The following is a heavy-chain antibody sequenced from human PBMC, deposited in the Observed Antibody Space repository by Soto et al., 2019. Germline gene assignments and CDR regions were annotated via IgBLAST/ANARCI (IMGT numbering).Heavy chain of an antibody. D-gene: IGHD6-6*01. CDR1: GDSISTYY. J-gene: IGHJ4*02. V-gene: IGHV4-4*07. CDR2: IFPSGNT. Sequence: KPSETLSLTCSVSGDSISTYYWGWIRQPAGKGLEWIGRIFPSGNTNYNPSLKSRLTMSVDTSKNQFSLRLSSVTAADTAVYYCVRSIAVPSSHIDHWGQGIRVTVSS. CDR3: VRSIAVPSSHIDH.